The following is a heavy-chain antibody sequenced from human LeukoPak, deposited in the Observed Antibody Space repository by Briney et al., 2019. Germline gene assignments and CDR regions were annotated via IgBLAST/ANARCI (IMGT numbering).Heavy chain of an antibody. CDR1: GSSISSYY. CDR3: ARGIQGESFDY. CDR2: VYPSGEK. D-gene: IGHD3-16*01. V-gene: IGHV4-4*07. J-gene: IGHJ4*02. Sequence: PSETLSLTCSVPGSSISSYYYSWIRQPAGEGLQWIGRVYPSGEKNYNPSLKSRVTMSLDTSKYQVSLKLTSVIAADTAVYFCARGIQGESFDYWGQGALVTVSS.